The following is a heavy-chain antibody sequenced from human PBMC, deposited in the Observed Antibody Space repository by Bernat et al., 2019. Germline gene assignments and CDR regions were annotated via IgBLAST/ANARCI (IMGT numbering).Heavy chain of an antibody. Sequence: EVQLVESGGGLVQTGRSLRLPCTGSGFTFGDYALSWVRQAPGKGLDWLGLIRGKSYGGTSEAAASVKGRFTISRDHSNSIAYLHMNSLETEDTAVYYWTRAGYYGSGTYYRGNWFDPWGQGTLVTVSS. V-gene: IGHV3-49*04. CDR3: TRAGYYGSGTYYRGNWFDP. D-gene: IGHD3-10*01. CDR1: GFTFGDYA. J-gene: IGHJ5*02. CDR2: IRGKSYGGTS.